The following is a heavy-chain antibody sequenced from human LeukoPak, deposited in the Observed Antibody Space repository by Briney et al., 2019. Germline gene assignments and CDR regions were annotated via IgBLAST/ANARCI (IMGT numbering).Heavy chain of an antibody. CDR1: GYTFTGYY. CDR2: INPNSGGT. V-gene: IGHV1-2*02. CDR3: ARENYHDNSGSYVFDY. Sequence: GASVKVSCKASGYTFTGYYMHWVRQAPGQGLEWMGWINPNSGGTNYAQKFQGRVTMTRDTSISTAYMELSRLRSDDTAVYYCARENYHDNSGSYVFDYWGQGTLVTVSS. J-gene: IGHJ4*02. D-gene: IGHD1-26*01.